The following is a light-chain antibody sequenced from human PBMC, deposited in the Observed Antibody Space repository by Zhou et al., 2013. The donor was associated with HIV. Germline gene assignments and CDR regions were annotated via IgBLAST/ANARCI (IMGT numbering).Light chain of an antibody. Sequence: DIVMTQSPLSLPVTPGEPASISCRSSQSLLHSIGYNYLDWYLQKPGQSPQLLIYLGSNRASGVPDRFSGSGSGTDFTLKISRVEAEDVGVYYCIPRTFGRGDQAGDQT. CDR2: LGS. CDR1: QSLLHSIGYNY. CDR3: IPRT. V-gene: IGKV2-28*01. J-gene: IGKJ2*01.